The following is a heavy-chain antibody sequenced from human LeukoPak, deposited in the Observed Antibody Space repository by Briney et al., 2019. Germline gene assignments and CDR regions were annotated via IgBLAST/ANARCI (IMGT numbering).Heavy chain of an antibody. CDR3: AREAAMVPGQFDY. Sequence: PSETLSLTCTVSGGSISSYYWSWIRQPPGKGLEWIGYIYYSGSTNYNPSLKSRVTISVDTSKNQFSLKLSSVTAADTAVYYCAREAAMVPGQFDYWGQETLVTVSS. J-gene: IGHJ4*02. D-gene: IGHD5-18*01. CDR1: GGSISSYY. V-gene: IGHV4-59*01. CDR2: IYYSGST.